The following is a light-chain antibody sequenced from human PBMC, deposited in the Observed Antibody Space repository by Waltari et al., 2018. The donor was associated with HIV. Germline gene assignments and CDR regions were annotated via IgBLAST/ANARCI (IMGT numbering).Light chain of an antibody. CDR2: SNK. CDR1: RSNIASNT. CDR3: AAWDDNLNGWV. Sequence: QSVLTQPPSASGTPGQRVTISCSGSRSNIASNTVNWYQQLPGTAPKLLIYSNKQRPSGVPGRFSGSKSCTSASLAISGLQSEDEADYYCAAWDDNLNGWVFGGGTKLTVL. J-gene: IGLJ3*02. V-gene: IGLV1-44*01.